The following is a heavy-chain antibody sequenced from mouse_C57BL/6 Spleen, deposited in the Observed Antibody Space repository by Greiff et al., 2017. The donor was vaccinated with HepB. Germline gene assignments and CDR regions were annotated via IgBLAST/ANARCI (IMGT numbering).Heavy chain of an antibody. Sequence: VQLQQSGPGLVKPSQSLSLTCSVTGYSITSGYYWNWIRQFPGNKLEWMGYISYDGSNNYNPSLKNRISITRDTSKNQFFLKLNSVTTEDTATYYCASYYSNYVGAYWGQGTLVTVSA. CDR3: ASYYSNYVGAY. J-gene: IGHJ3*01. V-gene: IGHV3-6*01. D-gene: IGHD2-5*01. CDR2: ISYDGSN. CDR1: GYSITSGYY.